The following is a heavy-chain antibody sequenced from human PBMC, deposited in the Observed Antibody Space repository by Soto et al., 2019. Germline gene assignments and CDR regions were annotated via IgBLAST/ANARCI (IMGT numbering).Heavy chain of an antibody. J-gene: IGHJ6*02. V-gene: IGHV1-3*01. D-gene: IGHD3-10*01. Sequence: ASVKVSCKASGYTFTSYAMHWVSQAPGQMLEWMGWINAGNGNTKYSQKFQGRVTITRDTSSITAYMELSSLRSEDTAVYYCARGEGLEASGSYLGVYYYYYGMDVWGQGTKVTVYS. CDR1: GYTFTSYA. CDR3: ARGEGLEASGSYLGVYYYYYGMDV. CDR2: INAGNGNT.